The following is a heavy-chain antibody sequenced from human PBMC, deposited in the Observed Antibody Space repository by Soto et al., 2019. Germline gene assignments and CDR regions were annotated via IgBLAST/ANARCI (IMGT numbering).Heavy chain of an antibody. D-gene: IGHD6-19*01. CDR3: ARDPVAGTYFDY. Sequence: QVQLVQSGAEVKKPGASVKVSCKASGYTFTTYGISWVRQAPGQRLEWMGWFNAYNSNTNYAQKLQGRVTMTTDTSTSTAYMELTSLRSDETAVYYCARDPVAGTYFDYWGQGTLVTVSS. J-gene: IGHJ4*02. CDR1: GYTFTTYG. V-gene: IGHV1-18*01. CDR2: FNAYNSNT.